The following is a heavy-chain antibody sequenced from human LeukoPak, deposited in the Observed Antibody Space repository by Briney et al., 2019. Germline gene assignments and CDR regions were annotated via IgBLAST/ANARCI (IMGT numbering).Heavy chain of an antibody. Sequence: GGSLRLSCAASGFTFSDYELNWVRQAPGKGLEWVSYISSSGTTIYYADSVKGRFTISRDNAKNSLYLQMDSLRAEDTAVYYCARYNSGWNDYWGQGTLVTVSS. CDR3: ARYNSGWNDY. J-gene: IGHJ4*02. CDR1: GFTFSDYE. V-gene: IGHV3-48*03. D-gene: IGHD6-19*01. CDR2: ISSSGTTI.